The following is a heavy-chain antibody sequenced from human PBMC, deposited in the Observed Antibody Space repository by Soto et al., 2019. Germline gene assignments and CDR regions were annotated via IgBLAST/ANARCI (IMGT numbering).Heavy chain of an antibody. J-gene: IGHJ1*01. CDR1: GYMFTTYG. CDR2: ISAYNGNK. D-gene: IGHD6-6*01. CDR3: ARTGGGMAARPLES. Sequence: QVQLVQSGAEVKKPGASVEVSCRTSGYMFTTYGMHWVRQAPGQGLEWMAWISAYNGNKKYAQKFHGRVSMTTDNSTSTVSMELRNLTSDDTGTYFCARTGGGMAARPLESGGQGTLVTVSS. V-gene: IGHV1-18*04.